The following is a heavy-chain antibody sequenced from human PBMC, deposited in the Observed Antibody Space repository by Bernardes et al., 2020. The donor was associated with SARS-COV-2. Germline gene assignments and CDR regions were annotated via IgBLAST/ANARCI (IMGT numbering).Heavy chain of an antibody. CDR2: IYYSGST. D-gene: IGHD3-3*01. CDR1: GGSISSGDYY. Sequence: SETLSLTCTVSGGSISSGDYYWSWIRQPPGKGLEWIGYIYYSGSTYYNPSLKSRVTISVDTSKNQFSLKLSSVTAADTAVYYCARDSLRIPTIFGVDQYYYYGMDVWGQGT. V-gene: IGHV4-30-4*01. J-gene: IGHJ6*02. CDR3: ARDSLRIPTIFGVDQYYYYGMDV.